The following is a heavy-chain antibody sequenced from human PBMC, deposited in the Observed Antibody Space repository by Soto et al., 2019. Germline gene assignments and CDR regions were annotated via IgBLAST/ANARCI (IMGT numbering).Heavy chain of an antibody. Sequence: GGSLRLSCAASGVTVSGNYMSWVRQAPGKGLEWVSVIYSGGSTYYADSVKGRFTISRDNSKNTLYLQMNSLRAEDTAVYYCASHTSTHDYGDCKYPTGYYYYYMDVWGKGTTVTVSS. CDR2: IYSGGST. CDR3: ASHTSTHDYGDCKYPTGYYYYYMDV. D-gene: IGHD4-17*01. CDR1: GVTVSGNY. V-gene: IGHV3-66*04. J-gene: IGHJ6*03.